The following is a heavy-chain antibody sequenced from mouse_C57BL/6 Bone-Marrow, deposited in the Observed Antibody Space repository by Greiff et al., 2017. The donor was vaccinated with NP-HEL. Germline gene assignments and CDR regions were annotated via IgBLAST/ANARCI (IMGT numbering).Heavy chain of an antibody. CDR2: ISDGGSYT. D-gene: IGHD1-1*01. J-gene: IGHJ4*01. CDR3: ARDDYYSSSVYYAMDY. V-gene: IGHV5-4*01. Sequence: EVKLVESGGGLVKPGGSLKLSCAASGFTFSSYAMSWVRQTPEKRLEWVATISDGGSYTYYPDNVKGRFPISRDNAKNNLYLQMSHLKSKDTAMYYCARDDYYSSSVYYAMDYWGQGTSVTVSS. CDR1: GFTFSSYA.